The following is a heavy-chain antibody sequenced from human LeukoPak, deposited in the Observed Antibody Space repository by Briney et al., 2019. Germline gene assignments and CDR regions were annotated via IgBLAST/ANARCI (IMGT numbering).Heavy chain of an antibody. V-gene: IGHV4-59*01. Sequence: PSETLSLTCTVSGDSITNYYWSWIRQPPGGGLESIGYIFHGGGTNCDPSLESRLTISLDTSNNQFSLKLRSVTPADTAVYYCATDRAAVESYYYDSWGQGTPVTVSS. CDR1: GDSITNYY. CDR3: ATDRAAVESYYYDS. CDR2: IFHGGGT. D-gene: IGHD3-10*01. J-gene: IGHJ4*02.